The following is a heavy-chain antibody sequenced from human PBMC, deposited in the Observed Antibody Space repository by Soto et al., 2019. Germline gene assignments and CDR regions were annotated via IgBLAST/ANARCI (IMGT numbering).Heavy chain of an antibody. J-gene: IGHJ4*02. CDR1: GFTFDDYA. CDR2: ISWNSGSI. CDR3: AKAHAGPALGLHPFDY. D-gene: IGHD4-4*01. V-gene: IGHV3-9*01. Sequence: GGSLRLSCAASGFTFDDYAMHWVRQAPGKGLEWVSGISWNSGSIGYADSVKGRFTISRDNAKNSLYLQMNSLRAEDTALYYCAKAHAGPALGLHPFDYWGQGTLVTVSS.